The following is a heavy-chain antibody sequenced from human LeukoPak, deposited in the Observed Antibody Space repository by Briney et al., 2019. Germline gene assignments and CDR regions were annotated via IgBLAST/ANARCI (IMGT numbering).Heavy chain of an antibody. CDR3: ARGIAAAGTGNY. Sequence: PEGSLRLSCAASGFTFSSYSMNWVRQAPGKGLEWVSSISSSSSYIYYADSVKGRFSISRDNAKNSLYLQMNSLRAEDTAVYYCARGIAAAGTGNYWGQGTLVTVSS. J-gene: IGHJ4*02. V-gene: IGHV3-21*01. CDR1: GFTFSSYS. D-gene: IGHD6-13*01. CDR2: ISSSSSYI.